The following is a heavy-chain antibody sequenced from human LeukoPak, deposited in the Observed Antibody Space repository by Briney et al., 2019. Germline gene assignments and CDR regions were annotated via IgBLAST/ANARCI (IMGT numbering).Heavy chain of an antibody. CDR1: GYSFTSYW. CDR3: ARQYSYGSWSPYYYYYMDV. Sequence: TGESLKISCKGSGYSFTSYWIGWVRQMPGKGLEWMGIIYPGDSDTRYSPSFQGQVTISADKSISTAYLQWSSLKASDTAMYYCARQYSYGSWSPYYYYYMDVWGKGTTVTVSS. CDR2: IYPGDSDT. D-gene: IGHD5-18*01. V-gene: IGHV5-51*01. J-gene: IGHJ6*03.